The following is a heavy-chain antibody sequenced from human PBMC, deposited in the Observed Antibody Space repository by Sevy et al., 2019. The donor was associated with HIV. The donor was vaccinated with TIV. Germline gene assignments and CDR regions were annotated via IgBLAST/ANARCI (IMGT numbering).Heavy chain of an antibody. CDR3: GHIAVAREGEYYFDY. D-gene: IGHD6-19*01. CDR2: SYHSGRT. Sequence: SETLSLTCTVSDYSISSGYFWGWIRQPPGKGLEWIGSSYHSGRTYYNPSLKSRVTVSVDTAKNQFSLKLSSVTAADTAVYYCGHIAVAREGEYYFDYWGHGTLVTVSS. V-gene: IGHV4-38-2*02. J-gene: IGHJ4*01. CDR1: DYSISSGYF.